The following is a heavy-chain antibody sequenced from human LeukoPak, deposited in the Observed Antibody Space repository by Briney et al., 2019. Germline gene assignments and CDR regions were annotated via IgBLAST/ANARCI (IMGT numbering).Heavy chain of an antibody. D-gene: IGHD3-9*01. CDR2: ISGDGSRT. J-gene: IGHJ4*02. V-gene: IGHV3-43*02. CDR3: AKTAPVLRYFDIDY. Sequence: GSLRLSCAASGFTFDDYAMHWVRQTPGKGLEWVSLISGDGSRTYYADSVKGRFTISRDNSKNTLYLQMNSLRAEDTAVYCCAKTAPVLRYFDIDYWGQGTLVTVSS. CDR1: GFTFDDYA.